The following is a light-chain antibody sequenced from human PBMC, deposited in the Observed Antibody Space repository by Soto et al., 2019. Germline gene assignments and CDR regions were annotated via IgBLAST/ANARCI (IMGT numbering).Light chain of an antibody. CDR3: QQSYSTPWT. J-gene: IGKJ1*01. V-gene: IGKV1-39*01. CDR2: AAS. Sequence: DIQMTHSPTSVNESXSARVIIPXXASQSISSYLNWYQQKPGKAPKLLIYAASSLQSGVPSRFSGSGSGTDFTLTISSLQPEDFATYYCQQSYSTPWTFGQGTKVDIK. CDR1: QSISSY.